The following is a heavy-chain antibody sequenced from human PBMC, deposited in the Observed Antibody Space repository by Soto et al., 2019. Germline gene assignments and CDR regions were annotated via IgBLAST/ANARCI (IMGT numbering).Heavy chain of an antibody. CDR1: GFTVSSNY. CDR2: IYSGGST. D-gene: IGHD4-17*01. CDR3: ARGAYGDYEDYFDY. V-gene: IGHV3-66*01. Sequence: GGSLRLSCAASGFTVSSNYMSWVRQAPGKGLEWVSVIYSGGSTYYADSVKGRFTISRDNSKNTLYLQMNSLRAEDTAVYYCARGAYGDYEDYFDYWGQGTLVTVSS. J-gene: IGHJ4*02.